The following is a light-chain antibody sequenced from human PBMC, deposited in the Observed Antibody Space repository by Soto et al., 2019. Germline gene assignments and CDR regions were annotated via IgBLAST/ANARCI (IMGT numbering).Light chain of an antibody. CDR3: QQYNNWPLT. J-gene: IGKJ4*01. V-gene: IGKV3-15*01. CDR2: GAS. Sequence: QSPASLSVATGGIATLSCRASQSFRSNLACYQQKPGQAPRLLIYGASTRATGIPARFSGSGSGTEFTLTISSLQSEDFAVYYCQQYNNWPLTFGGGTKVDIK. CDR1: QSFRSN.